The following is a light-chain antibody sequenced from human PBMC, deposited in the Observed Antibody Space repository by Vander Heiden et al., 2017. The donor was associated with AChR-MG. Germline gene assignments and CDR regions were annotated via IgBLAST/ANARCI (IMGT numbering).Light chain of an antibody. Sequence: QMPQSPSSLSASVGDRVTITCRASQSISSYLNWYQQKPGKAPKLLIYAASSFQSGVPSRFTGSGSGTDFTLTISRLQPEDFATYYCQQSDSTPLTFGGGTKVEIK. J-gene: IGKJ4*01. V-gene: IGKV1-39*01. CDR1: QSISSY. CDR2: AAS. CDR3: QQSDSTPLT.